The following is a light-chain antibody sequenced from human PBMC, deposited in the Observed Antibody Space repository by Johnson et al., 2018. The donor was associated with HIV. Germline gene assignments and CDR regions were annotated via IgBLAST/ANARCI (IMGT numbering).Light chain of an antibody. Sequence: QSVLTQPPSVSAASGQKVDISCSGSSSNIENNYLSWYQQLPHTAPKLLISDNNKRPSGIPDRFSGSKSGATATLDITGLQTGDAADYYCGTWDNSLNVYVSGTGTKVSVL. V-gene: IGLV1-51*01. J-gene: IGLJ1*01. CDR2: DNN. CDR3: GTWDNSLNVYV. CDR1: SSNIENNY.